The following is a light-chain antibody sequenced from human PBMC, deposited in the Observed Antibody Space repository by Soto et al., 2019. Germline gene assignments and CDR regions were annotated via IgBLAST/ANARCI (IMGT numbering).Light chain of an antibody. Sequence: EIVLTQSPGTLSLSPGERATLSCRASQSVSSSFLAWYQQKPGQAPRLLIYGASSRATGIPDRFSGSGSGTDFTLTISRLEPEDVAVYYCQQYGISPLTFGGGTNVEIK. V-gene: IGKV3-20*01. CDR2: GAS. CDR1: QSVSSSF. J-gene: IGKJ4*01. CDR3: QQYGISPLT.